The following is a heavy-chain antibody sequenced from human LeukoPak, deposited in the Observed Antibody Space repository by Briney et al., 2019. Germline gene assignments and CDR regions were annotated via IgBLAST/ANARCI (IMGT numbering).Heavy chain of an antibody. CDR2: MYPGDSDT. Sequence: GESLKISCKGSGYSFTSYCIGWVRQMPGKGLEWMGIMYPGDSDTRYSPSFHGQVTISVDKSISTAYLQWSSLKASDTAMYYCARAGKVDGSGSYYADYWGPGTLVTVYS. CDR3: ARAGKVDGSGSYYADY. D-gene: IGHD3-10*01. V-gene: IGHV5-51*01. J-gene: IGHJ4*02. CDR1: GYSFTSYC.